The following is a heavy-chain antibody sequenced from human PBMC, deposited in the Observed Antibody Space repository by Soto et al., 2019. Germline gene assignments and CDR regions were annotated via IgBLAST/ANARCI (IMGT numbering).Heavy chain of an antibody. Sequence: PGESLKISCKGSGYSFTRNWIGWVRQMPGKGLEWMGIIYPGDSNIKYSPSFQGQVSISADKSINTAYLQWSSLRASDTAIYYCERLLGSPDYYYGLDVWGQGTTVTVYS. J-gene: IGHJ6*02. D-gene: IGHD1-1*01. CDR1: GYSFTRNW. V-gene: IGHV5-51*01. CDR2: IYPGDSNI. CDR3: ERLLGSPDYYYGLDV.